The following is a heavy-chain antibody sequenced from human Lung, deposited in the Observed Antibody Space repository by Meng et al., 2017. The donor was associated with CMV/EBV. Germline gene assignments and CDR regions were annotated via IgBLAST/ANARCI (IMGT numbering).Heavy chain of an antibody. D-gene: IGHD2-2*01. CDR1: GFTFSSFSSYA. J-gene: IGHJ3*02. CDR3: AKVKVTAALLDSFDI. Sequence: GGSLRLXXAASGFTFSSFSSYAMHWVRQAPGKGLEWVASIPYDRSNKYYTDSVKGRFTISRDNSKNALYLHMNSLSTEDTAVYYCAKVKVTAALLDSFDIWGQGTMVTVSS. CDR2: IPYDRSNK. V-gene: IGHV3-30*02.